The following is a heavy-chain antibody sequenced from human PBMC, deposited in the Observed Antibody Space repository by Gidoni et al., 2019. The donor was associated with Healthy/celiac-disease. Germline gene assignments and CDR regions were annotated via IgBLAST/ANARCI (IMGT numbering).Heavy chain of an antibody. V-gene: IGHV3-48*02. CDR2: ISSSSSTI. Sequence: EVQLVESGGGLVQPGGSLRQTCAASGFTFSSYSMNWVRQAPGKGLEWVSYISSSSSTIYYADSVKGRFTISRDNAKNSLYLQMNSLRDEDTAVYYCARGSVPGEYYYGSGTLDPWGQGTLVTVSS. CDR3: ARGSVPGEYYYGSGTLDP. CDR1: GFTFSSYS. J-gene: IGHJ5*02. D-gene: IGHD3-10*01.